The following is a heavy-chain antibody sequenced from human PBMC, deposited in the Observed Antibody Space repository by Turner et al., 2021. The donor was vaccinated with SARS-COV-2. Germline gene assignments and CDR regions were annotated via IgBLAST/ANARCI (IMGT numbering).Heavy chain of an antibody. CDR2: INSDGCTT. D-gene: IGHD1-26*01. J-gene: IGHJ4*02. CDR3: ARDVGAITPGLDH. V-gene: IGHV3-74*01. Sequence: QPGGSLRLSCAASGFTFSSYWMHWVRQAPGKGLVWVSRINSDGCTTSDADSVKGQFTNYRYNAKNKMYLQMNSLISEDTAVYWGARDVGAITPGLDHWGQGTLVTVSS. CDR1: GFTFSSYW.